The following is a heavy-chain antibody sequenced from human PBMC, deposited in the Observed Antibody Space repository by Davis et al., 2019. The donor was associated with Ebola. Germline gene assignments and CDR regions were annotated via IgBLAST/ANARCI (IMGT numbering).Heavy chain of an antibody. Sequence: SVKVSCKASGGTFGSYALSWVRQVPGTGLEWMGSFDPEHGGAIYSQKFQGRVTITRDTSASTAYMELSSLRSEDTAVYYCASSAPRIVVVPAADYYYYGMDVWGKGTTVTVSS. CDR1: GGTFGSYA. J-gene: IGHJ6*04. CDR2: FDPEHGGA. V-gene: IGHV1-69*04. CDR3: ASSAPRIVVVPAADYYYYGMDV. D-gene: IGHD2-2*01.